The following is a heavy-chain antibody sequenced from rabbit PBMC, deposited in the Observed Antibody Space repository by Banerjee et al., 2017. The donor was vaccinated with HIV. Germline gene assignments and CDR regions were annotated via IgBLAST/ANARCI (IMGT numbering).Heavy chain of an antibody. CDR2: IDPIFNNT. D-gene: IGHD8-1*01. CDR1: GFDFSSNA. Sequence: QEQLVESGGGLVQPEGSLTLTCKASGFDFSSNAMCWVRQAPGKGLEWIGYIDPIFNNTYYASWVNGRFTISSHNAQNTLYLQLNSLTTADTATYFCVRGNSGNIYYNLWGPGTLVTVS. V-gene: IGHV1S47*01. J-gene: IGHJ4*01. CDR3: VRGNSGNIYYNL.